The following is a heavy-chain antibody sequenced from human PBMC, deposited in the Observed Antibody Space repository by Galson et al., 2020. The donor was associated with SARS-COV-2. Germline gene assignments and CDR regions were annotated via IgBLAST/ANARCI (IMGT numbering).Heavy chain of an antibody. CDR3: ARVGSGSYYAADY. J-gene: IGHJ4*02. D-gene: IGHD1-26*01. CDR2: FHSDGST. Sequence: SETLSLTCSVSNGSISSDYWAWIRQTPGKGLEWIGFFHSDGSTNYNPSLKSRVTISVDTSKNRFSLKLSSLTAADTAVYYCARVGSGSYYAADYWGQGTLVTVSS. CDR1: NGSISSDY. V-gene: IGHV4-4*08.